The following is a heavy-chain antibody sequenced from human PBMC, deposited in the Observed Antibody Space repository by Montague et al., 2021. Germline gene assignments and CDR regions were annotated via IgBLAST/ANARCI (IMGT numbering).Heavy chain of an antibody. V-gene: IGHV3-7*05. Sequence: SLRLSCAASGFTFTDYWMTWIRQAPSKGLDWVANIKQDGTLAHYXASVKGRFTISRDNAKNSLYLQMNSLRAEDTALYYCARDTSGVFDIWGQGTMVTVSS. J-gene: IGHJ3*02. CDR1: GFTFTDYW. CDR3: ARDTSGVFDI. D-gene: IGHD2-2*01. CDR2: IKQDGTLA.